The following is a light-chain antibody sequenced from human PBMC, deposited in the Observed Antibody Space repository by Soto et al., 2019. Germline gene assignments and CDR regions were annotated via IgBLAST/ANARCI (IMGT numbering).Light chain of an antibody. Sequence: QSALTQPASVSGSPGQSITISCTGTSSDVGGYNYVSWYQQHPGKAPKLMIYSVSNRPSGVSNRFSGSKSGNTASLTISGLQAEDEADYYCSSYTSSSTRVVFGGGTKLTV. CDR2: SVS. J-gene: IGLJ2*01. CDR1: SSDVGGYNY. CDR3: SSYTSSSTRVV. V-gene: IGLV2-14*01.